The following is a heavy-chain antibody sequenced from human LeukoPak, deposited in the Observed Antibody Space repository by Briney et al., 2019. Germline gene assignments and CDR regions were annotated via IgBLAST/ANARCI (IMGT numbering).Heavy chain of an antibody. J-gene: IGHJ4*02. CDR2: ISSSSSYI. D-gene: IGHD5-18*01. V-gene: IGHV3-21*01. CDR1: GFTFSSYS. Sequence: GGSLRLSCAASGFTFSSYSMNWVRQAPGKGLEWVSSISSSSSYIYYADSVKGRFNISRDNAKNSLYLQMNSLRAEDTAVYYCARGPLQYSYGLSDYWGQGTLVTVSS. CDR3: ARGPLQYSYGLSDY.